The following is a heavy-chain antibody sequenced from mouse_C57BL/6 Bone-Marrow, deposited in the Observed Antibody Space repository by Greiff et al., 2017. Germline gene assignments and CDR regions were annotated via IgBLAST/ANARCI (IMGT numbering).Heavy chain of an antibody. CDR1: GYTFTSYW. CDR2: IYPSDSET. Sequence: QVQLQQPGAELVRPGSSVKLSCKASGYTFTSYWMDWVKQRPGQGLEWIGNIYPSDSETHYNQKFKDKATLTVDKSSSTAYMQLSSLTSEDSAVYYCARVSWRLPFAYWGQGTLVTVSA. J-gene: IGHJ3*01. V-gene: IGHV1-61*01. CDR3: ARVSWRLPFAY. D-gene: IGHD2-2*01.